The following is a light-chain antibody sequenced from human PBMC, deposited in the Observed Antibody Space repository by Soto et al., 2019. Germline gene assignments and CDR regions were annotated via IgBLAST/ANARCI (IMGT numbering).Light chain of an antibody. V-gene: IGKV3-20*01. J-gene: IGKJ1*01. CDR2: GAS. CDR3: QQYGNSPWT. CDR1: QSISSSY. Sequence: EIVLTQSPGSLALSPGERATLSCRASQSISSSYLAWYQQKPGRAPRLLIYGASSRATGIPDRFSGSGSGTDFTLTSSRLEHEDFAVYYCQQYGNSPWTFGQGTKVEIK.